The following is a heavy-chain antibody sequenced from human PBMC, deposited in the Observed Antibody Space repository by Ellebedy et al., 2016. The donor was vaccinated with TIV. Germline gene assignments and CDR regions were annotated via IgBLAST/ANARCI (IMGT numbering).Heavy chain of an antibody. D-gene: IGHD3-9*01. CDR3: ARGGDVLTGYENWFDP. Sequence: ASVKVSCKASGYTLTNYGINWVRQAPGQGLEWMGWISGDNGSTNYVQNFQGRVTMTTDTSTSTAYMELRSLRSDDTAVYYCARGGDVLTGYENWFDPWGQGTLVTVSS. J-gene: IGHJ5*02. CDR1: GYTLTNYG. CDR2: ISGDNGST. V-gene: IGHV1-18*04.